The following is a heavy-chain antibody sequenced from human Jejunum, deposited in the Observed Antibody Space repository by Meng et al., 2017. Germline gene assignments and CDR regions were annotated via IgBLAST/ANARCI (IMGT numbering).Heavy chain of an antibody. Sequence: ASVKVSCKASGYNFNNYDISWVRQAPGQGLEWVGWISGNTGNTNYAHDLRGRVTLTRDTSTSTAYMELGSLRSDDTAVYYCARGSGSSSRGYDYWGQGTLVTVS. V-gene: IGHV1-18*01. D-gene: IGHD6-19*01. CDR1: GYNFNNYD. CDR3: ARGSGSSSRGYDY. J-gene: IGHJ4*02. CDR2: ISGNTGNT.